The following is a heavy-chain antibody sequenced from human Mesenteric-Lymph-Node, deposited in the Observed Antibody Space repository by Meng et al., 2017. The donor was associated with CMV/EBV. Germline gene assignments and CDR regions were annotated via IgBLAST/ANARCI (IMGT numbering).Heavy chain of an antibody. CDR1: GFTFSAFD. V-gene: IGHV3-48*03. CDR3: VRDFWSGFYNYFYYGMDV. J-gene: IGHJ6*02. CDR2: INVRGDTI. D-gene: IGHD3-3*01. Sequence: GGSLRLSCETSGFTFSAFDMNWVRQAPGKGLEWLSYINVRGDTIYYADSVKGRFTISRDNTKNSLSLQMNSLRGDDTAVYYCVRDFWSGFYNYFYYGMDVWGQGTTVTVSS.